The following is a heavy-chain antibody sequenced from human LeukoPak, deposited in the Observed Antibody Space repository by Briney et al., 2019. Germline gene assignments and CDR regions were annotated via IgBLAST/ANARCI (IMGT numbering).Heavy chain of an antibody. V-gene: IGHV3-21*01. CDR2: ISSSSSYI. CDR1: GFTFSSYS. D-gene: IGHD2-2*02. J-gene: IGHJ4*02. CDR3: AREYCSSTSCYIQSDY. Sequence: GGSLRLSCAASGFTFSSYSMNWVRQAPGKGLEWVSSISSSSSYIYYADSVKGRFTISRDNAKNSLYLQMNSLRAEDTAVHYCAREYCSSTSCYIQSDYWGQGTLVTVSS.